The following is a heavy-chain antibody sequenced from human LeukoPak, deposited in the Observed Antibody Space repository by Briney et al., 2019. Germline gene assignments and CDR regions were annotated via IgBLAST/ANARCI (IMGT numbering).Heavy chain of an antibody. D-gene: IGHD4-23*01. CDR1: GGSISSGGYY. CDR3: ARVRPLRYGGNSPVDY. Sequence: SQTLSLTCTVPGGSISSGGYYWSWIRQHPGKGLEWIGYIYYSGSTYYNPSLKSRVTISVDTSKNQFSLKPSSVTAADTAVYYCARVRPLRYGGNSPVDYWGQGTLVTVSS. V-gene: IGHV4-31*03. J-gene: IGHJ4*02. CDR2: IYYSGST.